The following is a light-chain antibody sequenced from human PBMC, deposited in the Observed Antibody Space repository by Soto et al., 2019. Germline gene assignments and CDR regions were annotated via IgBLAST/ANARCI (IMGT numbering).Light chain of an antibody. J-gene: IGKJ1*01. V-gene: IGKV3-15*01. CDR2: GTS. CDR1: QSVSSN. CDR3: QQYNNRRT. Sequence: EIVMTQSPATLSVSPGERATLSCRASQSVSSNLAWYQQKPGQAPRLLIYGTSTRATGIPARFSGSGSGTEFNLTISSLQSESFAVYYCQQYNNRRTFGQGTKVDIK.